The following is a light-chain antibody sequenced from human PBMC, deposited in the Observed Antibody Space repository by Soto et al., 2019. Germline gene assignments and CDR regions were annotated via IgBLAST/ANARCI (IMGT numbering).Light chain of an antibody. CDR3: QQYGSTPLT. Sequence: EIVLTQSPGTLSLSPGERATLSCRASQSVSSSYLAWYPQKPGQAPMLLIYGASSRATGIPDRFSGSGSGTDFTLKISRLEPEDFSVYDCQQYGSTPLTFGQGTKVEI. V-gene: IGKV3-20*01. CDR1: QSVSSSY. CDR2: GAS. J-gene: IGKJ1*01.